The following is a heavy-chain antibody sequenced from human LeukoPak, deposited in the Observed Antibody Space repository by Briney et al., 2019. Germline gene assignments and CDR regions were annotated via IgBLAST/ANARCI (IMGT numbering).Heavy chain of an antibody. V-gene: IGHV3-23*01. J-gene: IGHJ4*02. Sequence: PGGSLRLSCAASGFTFSSYAMSWVRQAPGKGLEWVSAISGSGGSTYYADSVKGRFTISRDNSKNTLYLQMNSLRAEDTAGYYCAKVRLTGYYLPLCDWGQGTLVTVSS. CDR2: ISGSGGST. CDR1: GFTFSSYA. D-gene: IGHD3-9*01. CDR3: AKVRLTGYYLPLCD.